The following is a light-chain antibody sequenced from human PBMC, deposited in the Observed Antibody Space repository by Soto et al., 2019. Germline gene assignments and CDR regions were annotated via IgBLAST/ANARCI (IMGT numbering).Light chain of an antibody. CDR2: WAS. CDR1: RNILYSSNNKNY. Sequence: DIVMTQSPDSLAVSLGERATINCKSSRNILYSSNNKNYLAWYQQKPGQPPKLLIYWASTRESGVPDRFSGSGSGTDFTLTISSLQAEDVAVYYCQQYYSAPLTFGGGTKVESK. V-gene: IGKV4-1*01. J-gene: IGKJ4*01. CDR3: QQYYSAPLT.